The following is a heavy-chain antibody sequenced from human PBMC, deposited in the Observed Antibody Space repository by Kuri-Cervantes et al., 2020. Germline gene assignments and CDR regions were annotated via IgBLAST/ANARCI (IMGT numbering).Heavy chain of an antibody. CDR3: TNPGSFGPPSDY. CDR1: GFTFSNFG. D-gene: IGHD1-26*01. CDR2: IRASGDGT. V-gene: IGHV3-23*01. Sequence: GGSLRLSCAASGFTFSNFGMSWVRQAPGKGLEWVASIRASGDGTFYADSVKGRFTISRDNSKNTMYLHMNSLRAEDTAVYYCTNPGSFGPPSDYWGQGTLVTVSS. J-gene: IGHJ4*02.